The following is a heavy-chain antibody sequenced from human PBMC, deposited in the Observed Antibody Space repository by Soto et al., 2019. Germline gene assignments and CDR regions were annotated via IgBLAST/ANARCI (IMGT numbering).Heavy chain of an antibody. CDR2: IYPGDSDT. D-gene: IGHD2-2*01. CDR3: ALVPAAIEHYYHYGMDV. V-gene: IGHV5-51*01. J-gene: IGHJ6*02. CDR1: GYSFTSYW. Sequence: PGESLKISCKGSGYSFTSYWIGWVRQMPGKGLEWVGIIYPGDSDTRYSPSFQGQVTISADKSISTAYLQWSSLKASDTAMYYCALVPAAIEHYYHYGMDVWGQGSTVTVSS.